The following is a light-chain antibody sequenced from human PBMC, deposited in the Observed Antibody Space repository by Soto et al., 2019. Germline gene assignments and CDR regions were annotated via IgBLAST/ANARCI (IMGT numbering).Light chain of an antibody. CDR2: NVS. J-gene: IGKJ4*01. CDR1: QRLVHSDGNTY. CDR3: MQGTHWPPA. Sequence: DVVMTQSPLSLPVTLGQPASISCRSSQRLVHSDGNTYLSWFQQRPGQSPRRLIYNVSNRDSGVPDRFSGSGSDTDFTLKISRVEAEDVGVYYCMQGTHWPPAFGGGTKVEIK. V-gene: IGKV2-30*02.